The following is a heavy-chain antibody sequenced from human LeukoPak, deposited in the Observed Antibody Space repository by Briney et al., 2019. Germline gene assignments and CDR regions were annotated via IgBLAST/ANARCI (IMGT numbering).Heavy chain of an antibody. CDR1: GYTFTSYG. CDR2: ISAYNGNT. J-gene: IGHJ6*02. CDR3: ARAQRCSGGSCYHYYYYYGMDV. V-gene: IGHV1-18*01. Sequence: ASVKVSCKASGYTFTSYGISWVRQAPGQGLEWMGWISAYNGNTNYAQKLQGRVTMTTDTSTSTAYMELRGLRSDDTAVYYCARAQRCSGGSCYHYYYYYGMDVWGQGTTVTVSS. D-gene: IGHD2-15*01.